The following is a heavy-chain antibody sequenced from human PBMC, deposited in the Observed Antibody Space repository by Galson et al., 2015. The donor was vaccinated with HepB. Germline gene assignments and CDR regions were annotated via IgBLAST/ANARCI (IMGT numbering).Heavy chain of an antibody. J-gene: IGHJ4*02. D-gene: IGHD4-17*01. Sequence: QSGAEVKKPGESLKISCRGVAYTFASYWIGWVRQTPGKGLEWMGIIFPGDSETRYSPSFRGQVIISVDKSTNTAHLQWTSLRASDTAMYYCARVGHGGYRKFDYWGQGTLVTVSS. CDR1: AYTFASYW. CDR2: IFPGDSET. CDR3: ARVGHGGYRKFDY. V-gene: IGHV5-51*01.